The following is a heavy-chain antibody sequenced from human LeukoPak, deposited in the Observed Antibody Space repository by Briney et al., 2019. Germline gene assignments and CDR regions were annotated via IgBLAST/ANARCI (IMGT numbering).Heavy chain of an antibody. CDR3: ARARISGWYPAYVASNDY. CDR2: MNPNSGNT. D-gene: IGHD6-19*01. Sequence: ASVKVSCKASGYTFTSYDINRVRQATGQGLEWMGWMNPNSGNTGYAQKFQGRVTMTRNTSISTAYMELSSLRSEDTAVYYCARARISGWYPAYVASNDYWGQGTLVTVSS. J-gene: IGHJ4*02. CDR1: GYTFTSYD. V-gene: IGHV1-8*01.